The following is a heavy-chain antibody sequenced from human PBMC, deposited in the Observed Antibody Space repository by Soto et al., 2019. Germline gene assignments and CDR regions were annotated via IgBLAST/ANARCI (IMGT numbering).Heavy chain of an antibody. J-gene: IGHJ4*02. CDR2: INPNSGGT. D-gene: IGHD1-26*01. V-gene: IGHV1-2*02. CDR1: GYTFTGYY. Sequence: QVQLVQSGAEVKKPGASVKVSCKASGYTFTGYYMHWVRQAPGQGLEWMGWINPNSGGTNYAQKFQGRVTMTRDTSISTADMERSRLRSDDTAVYYCERDYLPPRGSYYYYFDHWGQGPLVSVSS. CDR3: ERDYLPPRGSYYYYFDH.